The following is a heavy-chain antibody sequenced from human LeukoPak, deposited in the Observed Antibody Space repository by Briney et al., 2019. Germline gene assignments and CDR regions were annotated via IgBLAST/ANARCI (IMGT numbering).Heavy chain of an antibody. J-gene: IGHJ4*02. V-gene: IGHV3-21*01. D-gene: IGHD2-21*02. CDR1: GFTFSSYA. CDR3: ATDLGPCGGDCYSGFPFDY. CDR2: ISSSSSYI. Sequence: PGGSLRLSCAVSGFTFSSYAMSWVRQAPGKGLEWVSSISSSSSYIYYADSVKGRFTISRDNAKNSLYLQMNSLRAEDTAVYYCATDLGPCGGDCYSGFPFDYWGQGTLVTVSS.